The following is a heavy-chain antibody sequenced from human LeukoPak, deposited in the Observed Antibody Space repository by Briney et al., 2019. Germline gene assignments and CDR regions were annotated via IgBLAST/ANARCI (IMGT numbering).Heavy chain of an antibody. CDR1: GFTFSSYA. D-gene: IGHD3-22*01. J-gene: IGHJ4*02. CDR3: ARGLGYYDSRGTYCVDY. V-gene: IGHV3-64*01. Sequence: GGSLRLSCAASGFTFSSYAMHWVRQAPGKGLEYVSAISGHGGSTYYANSVKGRFTISRDNSKNTLYLQMGSLRAEDMAVYYCARGLGYYDSRGTYCVDYWGQGTLVTVSS. CDR2: ISGHGGST.